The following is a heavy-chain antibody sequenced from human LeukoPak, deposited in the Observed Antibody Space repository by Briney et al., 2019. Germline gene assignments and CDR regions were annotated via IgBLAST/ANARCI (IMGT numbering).Heavy chain of an antibody. V-gene: IGHV3-30*02. D-gene: IGHD2-2*01. J-gene: IGHJ4*02. CDR2: IRYDGSNK. CDR3: AKDRKDIVVVPAAREGLDY. CDR1: GFTFSSYG. Sequence: GGSLRLSCAASGFTFSSYGMHWVRQAPGKGLEWVAFIRYDGSNKYYADSVKGRFTISRDNSKNTLYLQMNSLRAEDTAVYYCAKDRKDIVVVPAAREGLDYWGQGTLVTVSS.